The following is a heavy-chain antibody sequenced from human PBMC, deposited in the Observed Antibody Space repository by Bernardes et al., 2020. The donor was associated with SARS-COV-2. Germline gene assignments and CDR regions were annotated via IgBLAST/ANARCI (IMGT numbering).Heavy chain of an antibody. J-gene: IGHJ2*01. CDR2: ISASGGST. V-gene: IGHV3-23*01. D-gene: IGHD6-19*01. CDR3: AKIAVLGQWYFDL. CDR1: GFTFSSKG. Sequence: GGSLRLSCAASGFTFSSKGMSWVRQAPGKGPEWVSSISASGGSTFYPDSVKGRFTISRDNSKNTLDLQMNSLRAEDTAVYYCAKIAVLGQWYFDLRGRGTLVTVSS.